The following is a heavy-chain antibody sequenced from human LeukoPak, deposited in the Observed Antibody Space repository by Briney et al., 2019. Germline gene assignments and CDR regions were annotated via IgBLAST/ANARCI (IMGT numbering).Heavy chain of an antibody. D-gene: IGHD3-3*01. V-gene: IGHV4-38-2*02. CDR1: GYSISSGYY. CDR3: AREGLGRLYYDFWSGYRYYFDY. CDR2: IYHSGST. Sequence: SETLSLTCTVSGYSISSGYYWGWIRQPPGKGLEWIGSIYHSGSTYHNPSLKSRVTISVDTSKSQFSLKLSSVTAADTAVYYCAREGLGRLYYDFWSGYRYYFDYWGQGTLVTVSS. J-gene: IGHJ4*02.